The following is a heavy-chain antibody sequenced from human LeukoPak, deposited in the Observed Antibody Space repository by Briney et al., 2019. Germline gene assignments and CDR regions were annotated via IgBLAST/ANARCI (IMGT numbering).Heavy chain of an antibody. V-gene: IGHV4-59*01. D-gene: IGHD3-10*01. CDR3: ARDPAQAGYFDY. CDR2: IYYSGST. CDR1: GGSISSYY. Sequence: PSETLSLTCTVSGGSISSYYWSWIRQPPGKGLEWIGYIYYSGSTNYNLSLKSRVTISVDTSKNQFSLKLSSVTAADTTVYYCARDPAQAGYFDYWGQGTLVTVSS. J-gene: IGHJ4*02.